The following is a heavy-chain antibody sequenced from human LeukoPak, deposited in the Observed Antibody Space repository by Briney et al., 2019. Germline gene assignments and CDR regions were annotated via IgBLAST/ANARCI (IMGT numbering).Heavy chain of an antibody. V-gene: IGHV1-18*01. CDR3: ARGTTVSKVGLYYMDV. Sequence: GASVKVSCKASGYTFTSYGISWVRQAPGQGLEWMGWIGAYNGNTNYAQKLQGRVTMTTDTSTSTAYMELRSLRSDDTAVYYCARGTTVSKVGLYYMDVWGKGTTVTVSS. CDR1: GYTFTSYG. CDR2: IGAYNGNT. J-gene: IGHJ6*03. D-gene: IGHD4-17*01.